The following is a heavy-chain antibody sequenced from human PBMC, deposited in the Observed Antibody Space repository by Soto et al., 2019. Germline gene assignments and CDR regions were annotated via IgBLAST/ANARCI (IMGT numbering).Heavy chain of an antibody. CDR1: GFTFSRYW. D-gene: IGHD2-2*03. J-gene: IGHJ3*02. V-gene: IGHV3-74*01. Sequence: EVQLVESGGGSVQPGGSLRLSCAASGFTFSRYWMHWVRQAPGKGLVWVSRINIYGSSTDYADSVKGRFTISRDNAKNTLYLQMNSPRVEDTAEYYCARGWIGDLNDAFDIWGQGTMVTVSS. CDR3: ARGWIGDLNDAFDI. CDR2: INIYGSST.